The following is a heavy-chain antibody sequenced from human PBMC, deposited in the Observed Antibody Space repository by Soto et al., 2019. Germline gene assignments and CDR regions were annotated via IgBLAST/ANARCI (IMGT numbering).Heavy chain of an antibody. Sequence: ASVKVSCKASGYTFISYGISWVRQAPGQGLELMGWISTYNGNTNYAQKFQGRVTMTTGTSTSTAYMELRSLSSDDTAVYYGARNSGSPYCGQGTLVTVSS. CDR2: ISTYNGNT. CDR3: ARNSGSPY. CDR1: GYTFISYG. V-gene: IGHV1-18*01. J-gene: IGHJ4*02. D-gene: IGHD3-10*01.